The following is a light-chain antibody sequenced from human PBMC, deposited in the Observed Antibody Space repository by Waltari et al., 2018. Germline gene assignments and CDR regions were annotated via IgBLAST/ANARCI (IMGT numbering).Light chain of an antibody. V-gene: IGLV1-44*01. J-gene: IGLJ3*02. Sequence: QSVLTQPPSASGTPGQSVTISCSGGASNIGGNLVNWYQQLPGKAPKLLIYRSDLRPSGVPDRFAGSNSGTSASLASSGLQSEDEADYFCASWDDSLNGHWVFGGGTKVTVL. CDR1: ASNIGGNL. CDR3: ASWDDSLNGHWV. CDR2: RSD.